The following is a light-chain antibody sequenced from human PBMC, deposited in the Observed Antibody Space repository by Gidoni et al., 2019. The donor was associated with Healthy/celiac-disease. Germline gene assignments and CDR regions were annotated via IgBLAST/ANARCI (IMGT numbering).Light chain of an antibody. J-gene: IGKJ2*01. V-gene: IGKV3-20*01. CDR1: QSVSSSY. CDR2: GES. Sequence: EIVLTQSPGTLSLSPGERATLSCRASQSVSSSYLAWYQQKPGQAPRLLIYGESSRATGIPDRFSGSGSGTDFTLTISRLEPEDFAVYYCQQYGSSLGQXTKLEIK. CDR3: QQYGSS.